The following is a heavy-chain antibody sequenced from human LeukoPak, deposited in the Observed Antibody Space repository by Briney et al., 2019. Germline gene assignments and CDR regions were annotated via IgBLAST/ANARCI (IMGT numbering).Heavy chain of an antibody. Sequence: GGSLRLSCAASGFTFSSYWMSWVRQAPGKGLEWVANTKQDGSDKYYVDSVKGRFTISRDSAKNSLYLQMNSLRAEDSAVYYCVRDRGFLNVTMVRGVYYGMDVWGQGTTVTVSS. CDR2: TKQDGSDK. D-gene: IGHD3-10*01. J-gene: IGHJ6*02. V-gene: IGHV3-7*01. CDR1: GFTFSSYW. CDR3: VRDRGFLNVTMVRGVYYGMDV.